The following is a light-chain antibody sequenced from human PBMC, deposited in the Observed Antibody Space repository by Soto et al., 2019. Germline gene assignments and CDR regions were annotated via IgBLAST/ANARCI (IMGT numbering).Light chain of an antibody. J-gene: IGKJ1*01. CDR2: GAS. CDR3: QQYGSSSWT. CDR1: QSVSSN. V-gene: IGKV3-20*01. Sequence: EIVLTQSPGTLSLSPGERATLSCRASQSVSSNLAWYQQKPGQAPRLFIYGASSRATGIPDRFSGSGSGTDFTLTISRLEPEDFAVYFCQQYGSSSWTFGQGTKV.